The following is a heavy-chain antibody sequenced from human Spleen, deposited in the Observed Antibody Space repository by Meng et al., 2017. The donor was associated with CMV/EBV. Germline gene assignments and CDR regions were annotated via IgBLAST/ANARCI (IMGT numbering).Heavy chain of an antibody. D-gene: IGHD3-3*01. CDR1: GYSISSGYY. CDR3: ARDQRRGGDYDFWSAYPSRTTRWFDP. CDR2: ISSSSSYI. J-gene: IGHJ5*02. Sequence: ETLSLTCTVSGYSISSGYYWGWIRQPPGKGLEWVSSISSSSSYIYYADSVKGRFTISRDNAKNSLYLQMNSLRAEDTAVYYCARDQRRGGDYDFWSAYPSRTTRWFDPWGQGTLVTVSS. V-gene: IGHV3-21*04.